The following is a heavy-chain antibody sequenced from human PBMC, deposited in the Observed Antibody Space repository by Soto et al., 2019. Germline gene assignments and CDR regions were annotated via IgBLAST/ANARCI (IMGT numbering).Heavy chain of an antibody. V-gene: IGHV3-53*01. CDR2: IYSSGTT. J-gene: IGHJ5*02. Sequence: GGSLRLSCAASGFTVISNYMSWVRQAPGKGLEWISFIYSSGTTYYADSVKGRFIISRDNSKNTVSPQMNSLRAEDTAVYYCARVNPPYPWGQGTLVTVSS. CDR3: ARVNPPYP. CDR1: GFTVISNY.